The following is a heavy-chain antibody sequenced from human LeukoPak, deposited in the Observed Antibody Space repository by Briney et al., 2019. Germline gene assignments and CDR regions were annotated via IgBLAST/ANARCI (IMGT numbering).Heavy chain of an antibody. CDR1: GGSITRSSYH. J-gene: IGHJ4*02. V-gene: IGHV4-39*07. Sequence: SETLSLTCTVSGGSITRSSYHWGWIRQPPGKGLEWIGSIYYSGTTYYNPSLKSRVTISVDTSKNQFSLKLSSVTAADTAVYYCASELRNWGQGTLVTVSS. CDR2: IYYSGTT. CDR3: ASELRN.